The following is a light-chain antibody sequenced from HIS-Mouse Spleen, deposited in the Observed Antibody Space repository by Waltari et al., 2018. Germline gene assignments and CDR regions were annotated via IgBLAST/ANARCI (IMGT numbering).Light chain of an antibody. V-gene: IGLV2-11*01. CDR2: DVS. J-gene: IGLJ2*01. CDR3: CSYACSYTFEVV. Sequence: QSALTQPRPVSGSPGQSVTISCTGTSSDVGGYNYVSWYQQHPGKAPKLMIYDVSKRPSWVPYRFSGSKSGNTACLTISGLQAEDETEYYCCSYACSYTFEVVFGGGTKLTVL. CDR1: SSDVGGYNY.